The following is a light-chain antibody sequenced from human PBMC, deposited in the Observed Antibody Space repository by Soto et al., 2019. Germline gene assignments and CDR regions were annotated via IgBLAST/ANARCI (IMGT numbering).Light chain of an antibody. CDR1: QSINSE. V-gene: IGKV3-15*01. CDR2: GAS. J-gene: IGKJ2*01. CDR3: QQGHNWPLT. Sequence: EIVMTQSPATLSLSPGERADLSCRASQSINSELVWYQQKPGQPPRLLIYGASTRATGVPARFTGSESGSEFTLTISGLQSEDFAVYYCQQGHNWPLTFGQGTRLEI.